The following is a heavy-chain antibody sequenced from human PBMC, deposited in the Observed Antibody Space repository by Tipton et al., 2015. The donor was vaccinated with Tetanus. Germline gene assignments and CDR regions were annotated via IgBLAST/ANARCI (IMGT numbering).Heavy chain of an antibody. CDR2: IFPDDSDT. CDR3: ARMYSTSSPFDH. Sequence: QLVQSGADVKKPGESLKISCKASGYSFTSHWIGWVRQMPGKGLEWMGMIFPDDSDTRYSPSFQGHVTFSVDKSTSTVYLQWSSRKASDTAMYFCARMYSTSSPFDHWGQGTLVAVSS. CDR1: GYSFTSHW. J-gene: IGHJ4*02. D-gene: IGHD6-6*01. V-gene: IGHV5-51*01.